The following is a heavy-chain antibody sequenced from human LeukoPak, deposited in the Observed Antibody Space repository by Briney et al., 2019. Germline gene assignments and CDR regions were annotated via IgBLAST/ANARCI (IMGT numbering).Heavy chain of an antibody. V-gene: IGHV3-7*03. J-gene: IGHJ4*02. Sequence: GSLEPSCAASGIHFSYSWVNLVRQAPGKGLEWVANINQDGGDKYYVDSVKGRFTISRDNAKNSLFLQMNSLRAEDTAVYYCARALAVAGIDYWGQGTLVTVSS. CDR2: INQDGGDK. CDR3: ARALAVAGIDY. D-gene: IGHD6-19*01. CDR1: GIHFSYSW.